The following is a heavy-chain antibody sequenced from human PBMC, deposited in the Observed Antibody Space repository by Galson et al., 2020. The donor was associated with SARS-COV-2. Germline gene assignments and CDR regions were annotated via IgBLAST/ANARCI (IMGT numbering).Heavy chain of an antibody. D-gene: IGHD3-22*01. CDR1: GFSFNNYA. CDR3: AKDLGYYYDSSGYYSGYYYYGMDV. Sequence: GGSLRLSCVVSGFSFNNYAMCWVRQAPGKGLEWVSGISGSGSRTDYADSVKGRFTISRDNSKNTLYLQMNSLRAEDTAVYYCAKDLGYYYDSSGYYSGYYYYGMDVWGQGTTVTVSS. V-gene: IGHV3-23*01. J-gene: IGHJ6*02. CDR2: ISGSGSRT.